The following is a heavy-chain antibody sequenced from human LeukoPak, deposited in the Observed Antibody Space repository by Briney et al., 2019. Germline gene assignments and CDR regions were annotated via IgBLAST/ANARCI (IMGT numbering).Heavy chain of an antibody. CDR1: GFTFSSYS. CDR2: ISNSSSYI. V-gene: IGHV3-21*01. CDR3: GSGSSLRY. J-gene: IGHJ4*02. D-gene: IGHD3-10*01. Sequence: GGSLRLSCAASGFTFSSYSMNWVRQAPGKGPERVSSISNSSSYIYYADSVKGRFTISRDNAKNSLYLQMNSLRAEDTAVYYCGSGSSLRYWGQGTLVTVSS.